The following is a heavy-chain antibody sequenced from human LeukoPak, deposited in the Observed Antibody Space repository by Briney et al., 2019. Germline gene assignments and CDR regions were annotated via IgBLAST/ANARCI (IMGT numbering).Heavy chain of an antibody. J-gene: IGHJ4*02. CDR2: HYSDSNK. D-gene: IGHD3-3*01. CDR3: ARDGVALAAKFLVY. Sequence: PAGAFLRLSSASSWITGSNSEMTLVRQPAREGLGWVTVHYSDSNKKYVDSVKGRFTISRDNAKNTLYLEMNSLSADDTAVYYCARDGVALAAKFLVYWRQATLLSVSS. V-gene: IGHV3-53*01. CDR1: WITGSNSE.